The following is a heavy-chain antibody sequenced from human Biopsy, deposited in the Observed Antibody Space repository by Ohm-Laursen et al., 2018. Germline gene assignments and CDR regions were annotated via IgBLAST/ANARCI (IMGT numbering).Heavy chain of an antibody. J-gene: IGHJ1*01. CDR3: ATKLTGYFHH. Sequence: VASVKVSCKAPGGTFSNYVVNWVRQSPGQGLEWLGGNIPILGTGNYAQKFQDRVTVAADTSTSTATMELRSLRSDDPAVYYCATKLTGYFHHWGQGTLVIVSS. CDR2: NIPILGTG. V-gene: IGHV1-69*06. D-gene: IGHD3-9*01. CDR1: GGTFSNYV.